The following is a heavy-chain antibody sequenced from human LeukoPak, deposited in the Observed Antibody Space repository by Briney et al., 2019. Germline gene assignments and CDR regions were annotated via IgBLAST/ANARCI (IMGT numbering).Heavy chain of an antibody. CDR1: GFTFSSYS. D-gene: IGHD3-22*01. J-gene: IGHJ6*02. CDR3: AKGLAYYYDTSGVYGMDG. Sequence: GGSLRLSCAASGFTFSSYSMNWVRQAPGKGLEWVSVIYSGGSTYYADSVKGRFTISRDNSKNTLYLQMNSLRAEDTAVYYCAKGLAYYYDTSGVYGMDGWGQGTTVTVSS. V-gene: IGHV3-53*01. CDR2: IYSGGST.